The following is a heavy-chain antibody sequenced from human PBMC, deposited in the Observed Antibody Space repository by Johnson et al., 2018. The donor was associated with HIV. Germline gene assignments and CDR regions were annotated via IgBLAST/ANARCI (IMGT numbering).Heavy chain of an antibody. CDR3: AREGWELPRTGFDV. CDR2: IWSDGSNK. CDR1: GLSFSSYG. D-gene: IGHD1-26*01. V-gene: IGHV3-33*01. Sequence: VQLVESGGGVVQPGRSVRLSCAASGLSFSSYGMEWVRQAPGKGLEWVAVIWSDGSNKHYADSVKGRFTISRDNAKNSLYLQMNSLRAEDTAVFYCAREGWELPRTGFDVWGLGTMVTVSS. J-gene: IGHJ3*01.